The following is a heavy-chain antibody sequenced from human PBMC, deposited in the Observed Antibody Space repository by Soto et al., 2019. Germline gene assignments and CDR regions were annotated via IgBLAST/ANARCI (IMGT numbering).Heavy chain of an antibody. CDR3: ARGGRRITIFSARSSHDNYYGMDV. CDR1: GGSFSGYY. D-gene: IGHD3-3*01. CDR2: INHSGST. J-gene: IGHJ6*02. Sequence: PSETLSLTCAVYGGSFSGYYWSWIRQPPGKGLEWIGEINHSGSTNYNPSLKSRVTISVDTSKNQFSLKLSSVTAADTAVYYCARGGRRITIFSARSSHDNYYGMDVCGQRTTVTVSS. V-gene: IGHV4-34*01.